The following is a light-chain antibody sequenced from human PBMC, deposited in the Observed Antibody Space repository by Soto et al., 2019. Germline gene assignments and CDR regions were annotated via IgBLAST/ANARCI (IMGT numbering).Light chain of an antibody. J-gene: IGLJ1*01. CDR3: CPYAGSSPSSYV. Sequence: QSALTQPASVSGSPGQSITISCTGTSSDVGSYNPVSWYQQHPGKAPKLMIYEGSKRPSGVSNRFSGSKSGNTASLTISGLQDDDAADYYCCPYAGSSPSSYVFGTGTKVTDL. CDR2: EGS. V-gene: IGLV2-23*01. CDR1: SSDVGSYNP.